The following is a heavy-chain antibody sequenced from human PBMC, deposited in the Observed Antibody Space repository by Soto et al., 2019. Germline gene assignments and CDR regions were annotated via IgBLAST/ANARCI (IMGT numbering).Heavy chain of an antibody. J-gene: IGHJ3*02. D-gene: IGHD6-19*01. V-gene: IGHV3-15*01. CDR3: TTGIAVAGTRDAFDI. CDR2: IKSKTDGGTT. Sequence: GGSLRLSCAASGFTFSNAWMSWVRQAPGKGLEWVGRIKSKTDGGTTDYAAPVKGRFTISRDDSKNTLYLQMNSLKTEDTAVYYCTTGIAVAGTRDAFDIWGQGTMVTVSS. CDR1: GFTFSNAW.